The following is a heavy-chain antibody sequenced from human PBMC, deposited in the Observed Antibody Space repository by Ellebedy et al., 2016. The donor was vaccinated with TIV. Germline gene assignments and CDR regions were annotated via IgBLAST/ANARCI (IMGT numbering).Heavy chain of an antibody. CDR3: TRASGVQWLSSSGDY. J-gene: IGHJ4*02. Sequence: AASVKVSCKASGYSFGSYGISWVRQAPGQGLEWMGWINTNHGNTNYAEKGQGRVTLTRDSSTNTAYLELRSLRSDDTAVYYCTRASGVQWLSSSGDYWGQGTLVTVSS. V-gene: IGHV1-18*01. D-gene: IGHD3-22*01. CDR2: INTNHGNT. CDR1: GYSFGSYG.